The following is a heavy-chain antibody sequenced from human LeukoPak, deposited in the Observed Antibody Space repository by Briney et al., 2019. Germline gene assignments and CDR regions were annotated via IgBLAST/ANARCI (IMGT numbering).Heavy chain of an antibody. CDR3: ARGHNWNPDY. J-gene: IGHJ4*02. Sequence: PSETVSLTCTVSGGSISSYYWSWIRQPPGKGLEWIGYIYYSGSTNYNPSLKSRVTISVDTSKNQFSLKLSSVIAADTAVYYCARGHNWNPDYWGQGTLVTVSS. CDR2: IYYSGST. CDR1: GGSISSYY. D-gene: IGHD1-20*01. V-gene: IGHV4-59*01.